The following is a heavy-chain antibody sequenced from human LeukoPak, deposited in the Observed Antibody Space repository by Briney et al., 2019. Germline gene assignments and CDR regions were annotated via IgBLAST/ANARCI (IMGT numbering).Heavy chain of an antibody. CDR3: ARVPQYCSSTSCYIYYYYYYMDV. D-gene: IGHD2-2*01. V-gene: IGHV1-18*01. CDR2: ISAYNGNT. J-gene: IGHJ6*03. Sequence: GASVKVSCKASGYTFTSYGISWVRQAPGQGLEWMVWISAYNGNTNYAQKLQGRVTMTTDTSTSTAYMQLRSLRSDDTAVYYCARVPQYCSSTSCYIYYYYYYMDVWGKGTTVTVSS. CDR1: GYTFTSYG.